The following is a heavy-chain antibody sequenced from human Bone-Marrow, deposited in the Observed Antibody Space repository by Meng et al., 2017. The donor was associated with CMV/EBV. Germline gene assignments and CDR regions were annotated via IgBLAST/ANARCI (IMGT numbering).Heavy chain of an antibody. D-gene: IGHD6-13*01. Sequence: ETLSLTCAASGFTFSSYWMHWVRQAPGKGLVWVSRINSDGSSTSYADSVKGRFTISRDNAKNTLYLQMNSLRAEDTAVYYCARVQQLVLGVYYYGMDVWGQGTTVTVSS. CDR3: ARVQQLVLGVYYYGMDV. V-gene: IGHV3-74*01. CDR1: GFTFSSYW. J-gene: IGHJ6*02. CDR2: INSDGSST.